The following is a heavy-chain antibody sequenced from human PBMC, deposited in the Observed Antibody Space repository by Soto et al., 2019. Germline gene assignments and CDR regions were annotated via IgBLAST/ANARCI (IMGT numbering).Heavy chain of an antibody. CDR1: GFTFSSYA. J-gene: IGHJ6*02. Sequence: GGSLRLSCAASGFTFSSYAMSWVRQAPGKGLEWVSAISGSGGSTYYADSVKGRFTISGDNSKNTLYLQMNSLRAEDTAVYYCAKDQEEANHYDFWSGYLYGMDVWGQGTTVTVSS. D-gene: IGHD3-3*01. CDR2: ISGSGGST. V-gene: IGHV3-23*01. CDR3: AKDQEEANHYDFWSGYLYGMDV.